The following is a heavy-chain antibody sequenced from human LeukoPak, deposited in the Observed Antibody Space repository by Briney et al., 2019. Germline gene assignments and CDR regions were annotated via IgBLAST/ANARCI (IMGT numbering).Heavy chain of an antibody. J-gene: IGHJ4*02. Sequence: VVSVTVSCKASGYTFTIYGISWVRQAPGQGLEWMGWISAYNGNTNYAQKLQGRVTMTTDTSTSTAYMELRSLRSDDTAVYYCARGSSGYYAFDYWGQGTLVTVSS. D-gene: IGHD3-22*01. CDR1: GYTFTIYG. V-gene: IGHV1-18*01. CDR2: ISAYNGNT. CDR3: ARGSSGYYAFDY.